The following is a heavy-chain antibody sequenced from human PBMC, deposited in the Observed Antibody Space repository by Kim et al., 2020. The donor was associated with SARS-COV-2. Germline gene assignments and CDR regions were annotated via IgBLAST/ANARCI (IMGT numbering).Heavy chain of an antibody. V-gene: IGHV4-61*02. Sequence: SETLSLTCTVSGGSISSGSYYWSWIRQPAGKGLEWIGRIYTSGSTNYNPSLKSRVTISVDTSKNQFSLKLSSVTAADTAVYYCARGVGLELRNNWFDPWGQGTLVTVSS. J-gene: IGHJ5*02. CDR3: ARGVGLELRNNWFDP. CDR2: IYTSGST. D-gene: IGHD1-7*01. CDR1: GGSISSGSYY.